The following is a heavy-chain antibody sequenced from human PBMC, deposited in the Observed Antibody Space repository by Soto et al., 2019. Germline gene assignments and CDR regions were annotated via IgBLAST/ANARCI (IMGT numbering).Heavy chain of an antibody. CDR3: ARVQTVLYSSYYYYYYMDV. CDR1: GGSISSGGYY. CDR2: IYYSGST. J-gene: IGHJ6*03. V-gene: IGHV4-31*03. Sequence: SETLSLTCTVSGGSISSGGYYWSWIRQHPGKGLEWIGYIYYSGSTYYNKSLKSRVTISVDTSKNQFSLKLSSVTAADTAVYYCARVQTVLYSSYYYYYYMDVWGKGTTVTVSS. D-gene: IGHD6-13*01.